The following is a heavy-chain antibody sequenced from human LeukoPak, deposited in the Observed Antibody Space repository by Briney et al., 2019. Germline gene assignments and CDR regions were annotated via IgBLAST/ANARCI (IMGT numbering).Heavy chain of an antibody. V-gene: IGHV4-39*01. CDR1: GGSITSSTYY. CDR2: IYYSGSTYYNPSYYNGST. Sequence: SETLSLTCTVSGGSITSSTYYWAWIRQPPGKGLEWIGSIYYSGSTYYNPSYYNGSTYYNPSLKSRVTISVDTSKNQFSLKLSSVTAADTAVYYCARHKDYYYSYMDVWGKGTTVTISS. J-gene: IGHJ6*03. CDR3: ARHKDYYYSYMDV.